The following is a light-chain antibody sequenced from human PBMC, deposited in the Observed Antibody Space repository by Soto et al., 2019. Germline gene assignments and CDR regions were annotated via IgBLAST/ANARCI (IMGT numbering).Light chain of an antibody. J-gene: IGKJ5*01. CDR2: GAS. CDR3: QQYGSSPPIT. CDR1: QSVSSSY. Sequence: EIVLTQSPGTMSLPLGYIDTISCRSSQSVSSSYLAWYQQKPGQAPRLLIYGASSRATGIPDRFSGSGSGTDFTLTIRRLEPEDFAVYYCQQYGSSPPITCGKGTRREIK. V-gene: IGKV3-20*01.